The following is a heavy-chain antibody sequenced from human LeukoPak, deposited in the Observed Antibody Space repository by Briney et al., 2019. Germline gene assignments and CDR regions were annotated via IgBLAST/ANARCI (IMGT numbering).Heavy chain of an antibody. CDR1: GFTFSSYA. D-gene: IGHD5-12*01. CDR2: ISGSGGST. CDR3: ARCGGYDRRESDY. J-gene: IGHJ4*02. Sequence: GGSLRLSCAASGFTFSSYAMSWVRQAPGKGLEWVSAISGSGGSTYYADSVKGRFTISRDNSKNTLYLQMNSLRAEDTAVYYCARCGGYDRRESDYWGQGTLVTVSS. V-gene: IGHV3-23*01.